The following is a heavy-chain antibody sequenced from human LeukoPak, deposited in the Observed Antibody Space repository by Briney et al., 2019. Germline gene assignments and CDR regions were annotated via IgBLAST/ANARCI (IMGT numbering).Heavy chain of an antibody. CDR3: ASGSSYYYDSSGPNGY. V-gene: IGHV3-30-3*01. CDR1: GFPFSSYW. Sequence: GGSLRLSCVASGFPFSSYWMTWVRQAPGKGLEWVAVISYDGSNKYYADSVKGRFTISRDNSKNTLYLQMNSLRAEDTAVYYCASGSSYYYDSSGPNGYWGQGTLVTVSS. CDR2: ISYDGSNK. D-gene: IGHD3-22*01. J-gene: IGHJ4*02.